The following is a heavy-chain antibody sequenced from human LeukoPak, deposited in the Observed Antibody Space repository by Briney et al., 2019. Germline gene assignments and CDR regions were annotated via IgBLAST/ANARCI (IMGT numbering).Heavy chain of an antibody. Sequence: GGSLRLSCAASGFTFSSYWMHWVRQAPGKGLVWVSRINSDGSITTYADSVRGRFTISRDNAKTTLYLQMNSLRAEDTAVYYCASSTQISKYADYWGQGALVTVSS. CDR2: INSDGSIT. J-gene: IGHJ4*02. D-gene: IGHD2-2*01. CDR1: GFTFSSYW. V-gene: IGHV3-74*01. CDR3: ASSTQISKYADY.